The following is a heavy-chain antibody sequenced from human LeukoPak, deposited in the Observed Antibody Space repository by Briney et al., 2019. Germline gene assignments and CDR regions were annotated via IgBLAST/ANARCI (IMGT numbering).Heavy chain of an antibody. V-gene: IGHV1-69*01. D-gene: IGHD6-13*01. J-gene: IGHJ4*02. Sequence: SSVKVSCKASGGTFSSYAISWVRQVPGQGLEWMGGIIPIFGTANYAQKFQGRVTITADESTSTAYMELSSLRSEDTAVYYCARDGPGSSSWPPGGDYWGQGTLVTVSS. CDR3: ARDGPGSSSWPPGGDY. CDR1: GGTFSSYA. CDR2: IIPIFGTA.